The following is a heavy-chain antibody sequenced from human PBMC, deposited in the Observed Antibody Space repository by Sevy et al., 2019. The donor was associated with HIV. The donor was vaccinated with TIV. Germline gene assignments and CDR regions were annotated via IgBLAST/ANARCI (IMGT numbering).Heavy chain of an antibody. V-gene: IGHV4-59*01. J-gene: IGHJ4*02. CDR2: VYYSGDT. CDR3: ARDHIAVYPYLDN. CDR1: GGSISSYY. D-gene: IGHD6-19*01. Sequence: SETLSLTCSVSGGSISSYYCSWCRQSPGEGLEGSGYVYYSGDTNYNPSLKSRVTISIETSKNQFSLKLRTVTAADTAVYYCARDHIAVYPYLDNWGQGTLVTVSS.